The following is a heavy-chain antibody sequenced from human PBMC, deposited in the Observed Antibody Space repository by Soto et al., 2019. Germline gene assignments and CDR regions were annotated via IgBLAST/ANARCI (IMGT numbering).Heavy chain of an antibody. CDR3: AKDLRPGLVVPTKSGFDP. Sequence: GGSLRLSCEASGFPFNTYAMTWFRRLPGMGLEWVSTTSIGGNTDFAESVRGRFSVSRDNSKNTLYLQMTNLRAEDAAIYFCAKDLRPGLVVPTKSGFDPWGQGTRVTVSS. D-gene: IGHD3-10*01. CDR1: GFPFNTYA. V-gene: IGHV3-23*01. J-gene: IGHJ5*02. CDR2: TSIGGNT.